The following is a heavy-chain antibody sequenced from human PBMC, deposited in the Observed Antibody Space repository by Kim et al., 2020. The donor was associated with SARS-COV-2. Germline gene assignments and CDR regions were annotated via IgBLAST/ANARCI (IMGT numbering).Heavy chain of an antibody. CDR2: ISSSSTI. D-gene: IGHD3-10*01. Sequence: GGSLRLSCAASGFTFSSYSMNWVRQAPGKGLEWVSYISSSSTIYYADSVKGRFTISRDNAKNSLYLQMNSLRAEDTAVYYCAAFEEDGMDVWGQGTTVTVSS. CDR3: AAFEEDGMDV. J-gene: IGHJ6*02. V-gene: IGHV3-48*01. CDR1: GFTFSSYS.